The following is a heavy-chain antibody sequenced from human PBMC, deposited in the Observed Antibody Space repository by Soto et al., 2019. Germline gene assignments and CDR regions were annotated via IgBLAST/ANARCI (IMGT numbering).Heavy chain of an antibody. CDR3: ARDLKSWDIVVVPAATYGMDV. Sequence: ASVKVSCKASGYTFTGYYMHWVLQAPGQGLEWMGWINPNSGGTNYAQKFQGRVTMTRDTSISTAYMELSRLRSDDTAVYYCARDLKSWDIVVVPAATYGMDVWGQGTTVTVSS. CDR2: INPNSGGT. D-gene: IGHD2-2*01. J-gene: IGHJ6*02. CDR1: GYTFTGYY. V-gene: IGHV1-2*02.